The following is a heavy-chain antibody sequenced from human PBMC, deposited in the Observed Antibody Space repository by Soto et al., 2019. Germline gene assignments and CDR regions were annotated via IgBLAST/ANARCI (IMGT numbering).Heavy chain of an antibody. CDR1: GFTFSSYW. J-gene: IGHJ6*02. Sequence: QTGGSLRLSCAASGFTFSSYWMHWVRQAPGKGLVWVSRISTDGSKTTYADSVKGRFTISRDNAKNTLYLQMNSLRADDTAAYYCVRFPTGLFTPGMDVWGQGTTVTVSS. V-gene: IGHV3-74*01. CDR3: VRFPTGLFTPGMDV. CDR2: ISTDGSKT. D-gene: IGHD1-1*01.